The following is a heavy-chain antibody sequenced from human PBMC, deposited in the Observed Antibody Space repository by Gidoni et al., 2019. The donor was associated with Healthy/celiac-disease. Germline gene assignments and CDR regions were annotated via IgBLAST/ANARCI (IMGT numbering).Heavy chain of an antibody. J-gene: IGHJ6*03. D-gene: IGHD3-3*01. CDR2: IYSGGST. CDR1: GFTVSSNN. CDR3: ARGGYDFWSGYESYYYYMDV. V-gene: IGHV3-53*01. Sequence: EVQLVESGGGFLQPGGSLRLSCAASGFTVSSNNMSWVRQAPGKGLEWVSVIYSGGSTYYAASVKGRFSISRDNSKNTLYLQMNSLRAEDTAVYYCARGGYDFWSGYESYYYYMDVWGKGTTVTVSS.